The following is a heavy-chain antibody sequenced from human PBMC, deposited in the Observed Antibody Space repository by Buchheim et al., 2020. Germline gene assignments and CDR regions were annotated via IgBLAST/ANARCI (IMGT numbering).Heavy chain of an antibody. J-gene: IGHJ6*02. CDR1: GFTFSSYS. CDR3: ARDFTAATGFYYYGLDV. Sequence: EVQLVESGGGLVKPGGSLRLSCAASGFTFSSYSMTWVRQAPGKGLDWVSSISTSSTYIHYADSVKGRFTISRDNAKHSLYLQMNSLRAEDTAVYYCARDFTAATGFYYYGLDVWGQGTT. CDR2: ISTSSTYI. V-gene: IGHV3-21*01. D-gene: IGHD6-13*01.